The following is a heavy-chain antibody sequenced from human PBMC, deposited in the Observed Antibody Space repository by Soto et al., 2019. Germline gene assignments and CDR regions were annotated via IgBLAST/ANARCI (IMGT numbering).Heavy chain of an antibody. CDR2: INHSGST. J-gene: IGHJ4*02. CDR3: AREYCSSTSCYKGGYYFDY. V-gene: IGHV4-39*07. Sequence: PSATLSLTCTVSGGSISSSSYYWSWIRQPPGKGLEWIGEINHSGSTNYNPSLKSRVTISVDTSKNQFSLKLSSVTAADTAVYYCAREYCSSTSCYKGGYYFDYWGQGTLVTVSS. CDR1: GGSISSSSYY. D-gene: IGHD2-2*02.